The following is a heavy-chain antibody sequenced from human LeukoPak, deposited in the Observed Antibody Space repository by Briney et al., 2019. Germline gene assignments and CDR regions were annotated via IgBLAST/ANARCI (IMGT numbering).Heavy chain of an antibody. J-gene: IGHJ6*02. CDR1: GYTFTSYG. V-gene: IGHV1-18*01. CDR2: ISAYNGNT. CDR3: ARMTYYDFWSGYSDYYYYGMDF. D-gene: IGHD3-3*01. Sequence: ASVKVSCKASGYTFTSYGISWGRQAPGQGREWMGWISAYNGNTNYAQKLQGRVTMTTDTSKSTAYMELRSLRSDDTAVYYCARMTYYDFWSGYSDYYYYGMDFWGQGTTVTVSS.